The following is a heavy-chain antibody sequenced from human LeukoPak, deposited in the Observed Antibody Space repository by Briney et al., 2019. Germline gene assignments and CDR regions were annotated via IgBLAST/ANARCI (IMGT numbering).Heavy chain of an antibody. J-gene: IGHJ5*02. Sequence: GGSLRLSCAASGFTFSSYWMSWVRQAPGKGLEWVANIKQDGSEKYYVDSVKGRFTISRDNAKNSLYLQMNSLRAEDTAVYYCARSCSSTSCYAVGFDRWGQGTLVTVSS. CDR1: GFTFSSYW. CDR2: IKQDGSEK. D-gene: IGHD2-2*01. V-gene: IGHV3-7*01. CDR3: ARSCSSTSCYAVGFDR.